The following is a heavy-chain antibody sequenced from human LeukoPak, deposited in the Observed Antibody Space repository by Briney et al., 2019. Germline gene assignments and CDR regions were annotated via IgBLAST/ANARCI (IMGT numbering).Heavy chain of an antibody. CDR3: ARARGIVVVPAATYGMDV. CDR2: MKPNSGNT. Sequence: ASVKVSCKASGYTFTSYDINWVRQATGQGLEWMGWMKPNSGNTGYAQKFQGRGTITRNTFISTAYMELSSLRSEDTAVYYCARARGIVVVPAATYGMDVWGQGTTVTVSS. CDR1: GYTFTSYD. V-gene: IGHV1-8*01. J-gene: IGHJ6*02. D-gene: IGHD2-2*01.